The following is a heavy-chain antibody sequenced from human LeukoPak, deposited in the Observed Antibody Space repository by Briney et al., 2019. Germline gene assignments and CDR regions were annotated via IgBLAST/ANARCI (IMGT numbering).Heavy chain of an antibody. Sequence: PGGSLSLSCAASGFTVSSNYMSWVRQAPGKGLEWVSVIYSGGSTYYADSVKGRFTISRDNSKNTLYLQMNSLRAEDTAVYYCARSGGPESDYWGQGTLVTVSS. D-gene: IGHD2-15*01. CDR2: IYSGGST. V-gene: IGHV3-53*01. CDR1: GFTVSSNY. CDR3: ARSGGPESDY. J-gene: IGHJ4*02.